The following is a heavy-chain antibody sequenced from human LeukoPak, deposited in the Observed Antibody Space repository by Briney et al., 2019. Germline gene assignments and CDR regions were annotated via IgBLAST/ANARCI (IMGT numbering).Heavy chain of an antibody. V-gene: IGHV1-46*01. Sequence: ASVNVSCQASAYTLTSYYMHWVRHAPGQGLEWMGIINPSGGSTSYAQKFQGRVTMTRDTSTSTVYMELSSLRSEDTAVYYCARDSNSGAFDIWGQGTMVTVSS. D-gene: IGHD6-6*01. CDR3: ARDSNSGAFDI. CDR1: AYTLTSYY. J-gene: IGHJ3*02. CDR2: INPSGGST.